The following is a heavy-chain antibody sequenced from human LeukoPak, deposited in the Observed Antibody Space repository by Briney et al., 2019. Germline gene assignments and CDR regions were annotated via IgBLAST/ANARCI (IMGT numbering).Heavy chain of an antibody. D-gene: IGHD2-2*02. CDR1: GFTFCSYG. CDR3: ANVVVPAAIASEYFQH. J-gene: IGHJ1*01. CDR2: IRYDGSNK. Sequence: GGSLRLSCAASGFTFCSYGMLWVRQGPGQGLEWVAFIRYDGSNKYYADSVQGRLTISRDNSKNTLYLQMNSLRAKATAVYYCANVVVPAAIASEYFQHWGQGTLVTVSS. V-gene: IGHV3-30*02.